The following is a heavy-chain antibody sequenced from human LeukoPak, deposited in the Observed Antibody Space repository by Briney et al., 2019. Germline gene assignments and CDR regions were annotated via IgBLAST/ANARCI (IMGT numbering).Heavy chain of an antibody. CDR2: ISASGHST. J-gene: IGHJ4*02. CDR1: GFTFSTYA. V-gene: IGHV3-23*01. CDR3: AKLVESASGY. Sequence: GGSLRLSCAPSGFTFSTYAVTWVRQAPGKGLEWVSAISASGHSTFYADSVKGRFTISRDNSKNSLYLQMNSLRAEDTAIYYCAKLVESASGYWGPGTLVTVSS. D-gene: IGHD2-8*02.